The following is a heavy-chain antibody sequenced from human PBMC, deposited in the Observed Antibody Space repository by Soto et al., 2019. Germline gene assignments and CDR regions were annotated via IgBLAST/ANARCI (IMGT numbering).Heavy chain of an antibody. V-gene: IGHV4-39*01. CDR3: ARQAWADYGDYRLNWFDP. CDR2: IYYSGST. CDR1: GGSISSSSYY. Sequence: QLQLQESGPGLVKPSETLSLTCTVSGGSISSSSYYWGWIRQPPGKGLEWIGSIYYSGSTYYNPSLKSRVTISVDTSKNQFSLKLSSVTAADTAVYYCARQAWADYGDYRLNWFDPWGQGTLVTVSS. J-gene: IGHJ5*02. D-gene: IGHD4-17*01.